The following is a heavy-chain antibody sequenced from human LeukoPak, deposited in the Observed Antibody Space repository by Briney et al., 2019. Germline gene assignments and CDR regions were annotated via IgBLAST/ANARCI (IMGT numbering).Heavy chain of an antibody. CDR1: GFTFSSYA. CDR2: ISGSGGRT. D-gene: IGHD5-24*01. CDR3: ARDGIEMATIPFDY. Sequence: GGSLRLSCAASGFTFSSYAMSWVRQAPGKGLEWVSAISGSGGRTYYADSVKGRFTISRDNSKNTLYLQMNSLRAEDTAVYYCARDGIEMATIPFDYWGQGTLVTVSS. V-gene: IGHV3-23*01. J-gene: IGHJ4*02.